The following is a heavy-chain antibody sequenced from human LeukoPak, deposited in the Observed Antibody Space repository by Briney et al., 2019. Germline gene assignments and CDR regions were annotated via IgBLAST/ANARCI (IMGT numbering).Heavy chain of an antibody. Sequence: SETLSLTCTVSGGSISSYYWSWFRQPPGKGLEWIGYIYYSGSTNYNPSLKSRVTISVDTSKNQFSLKLSSVTAADTAVYYCARDSGTTGEVKFDPWGQGTLVTVSS. J-gene: IGHJ5*02. CDR1: GGSISSYY. CDR3: ARDSGTTGEVKFDP. CDR2: IYYSGST. V-gene: IGHV4-59*01. D-gene: IGHD3-10*01.